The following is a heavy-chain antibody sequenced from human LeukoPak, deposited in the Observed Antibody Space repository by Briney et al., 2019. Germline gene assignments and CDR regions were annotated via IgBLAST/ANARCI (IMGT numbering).Heavy chain of an antibody. CDR1: GFTFSSYG. V-gene: IGHV3-33*01. Sequence: GGSLRLSCAASGFTFSSYGMHWVRQAPGKGLEWVAVIWYDGSNKYYADSVKGRFTISRDNSKNTLYLQMNSLRAEDTAVYYCARAPVAGTSFDYWGQGTLVTVSS. CDR3: ARAPVAGTSFDY. J-gene: IGHJ4*02. CDR2: IWYDGSNK. D-gene: IGHD6-19*01.